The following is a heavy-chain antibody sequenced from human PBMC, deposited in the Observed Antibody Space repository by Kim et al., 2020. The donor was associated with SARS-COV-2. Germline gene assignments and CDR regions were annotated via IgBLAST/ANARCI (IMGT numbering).Heavy chain of an antibody. CDR2: K. D-gene: IGHD3-10*01. Sequence: KYYSDTGKGRFTISRDNSKNTLYLHMNSLRAEDTAVYYCATSPRRFGPLDNWGQGTLVTVSS. V-gene: IGHV3-33*01. CDR3: ATSPRRFGPLDN. J-gene: IGHJ4*02.